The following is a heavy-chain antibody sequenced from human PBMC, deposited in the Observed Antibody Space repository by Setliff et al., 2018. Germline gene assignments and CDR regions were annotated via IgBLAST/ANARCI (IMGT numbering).Heavy chain of an antibody. Sequence: PSETLSLTCTVSGGFIRDYYWNWIRQSPGKGLEWIGYIYYRGTTNYNSSLKGRVTIFVDTSKNQFSLKLNSVTAADMAVYYCARGYCSSSGCFFAGWFDPWGQGTLVTVSS. CDR1: GGFIRDYY. V-gene: IGHV4-59*12. J-gene: IGHJ5*02. CDR2: IYYRGTT. CDR3: ARGYCSSSGCFFAGWFDP. D-gene: IGHD2-2*01.